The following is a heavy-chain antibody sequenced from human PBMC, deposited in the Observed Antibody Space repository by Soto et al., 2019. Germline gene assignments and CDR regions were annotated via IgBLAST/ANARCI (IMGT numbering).Heavy chain of an antibody. D-gene: IGHD2-2*01. CDR2: ISYDGSNK. CDR3: ARAYSVVPAANLDY. J-gene: IGHJ4*02. CDR1: GFTFRSYD. V-gene: IGHV3-30-3*01. Sequence: PAGSPRLSCAASGFTFRSYDMHCVRQAPCKGLEWVAVISYDGSNKYYADSVKGRFTISRDNSKNTLYLQMNSLRAEDTAVYYCARAYSVVPAANLDYWGQGTLVTVSS.